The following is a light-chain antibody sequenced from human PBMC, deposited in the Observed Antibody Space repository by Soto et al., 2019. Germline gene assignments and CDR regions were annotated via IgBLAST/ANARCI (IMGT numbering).Light chain of an antibody. CDR1: SSNIGPGFD. Sequence: QSVLTQPPLVSVAPGQTVAISCTGTSSNIGPGFDVHWYQQVPGTAPKLVLYGNTIRPSGVPDRFSGSRSGSSASLVITGLRAEDEADYYCQSYYSSLTGSVFGTGTKVTVL. J-gene: IGLJ1*01. V-gene: IGLV1-40*01. CDR3: QSYYSSLTGSV. CDR2: GNT.